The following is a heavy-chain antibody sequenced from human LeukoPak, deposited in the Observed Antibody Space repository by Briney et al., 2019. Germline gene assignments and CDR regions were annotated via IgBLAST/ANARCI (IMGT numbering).Heavy chain of an antibody. J-gene: IGHJ4*02. CDR2: IHSDGSLK. CDR1: EFTFDGYA. V-gene: IGHV3-30*02. CDR3: AKHISDYGDLYEY. Sequence: GGSLRLSCTASEFTFDGYAMHWVRQAPGKGLEWVAFIHSDGSLKYYADSVEGRFTISRDSSKNTLYLQMNSLRAEDTAVYYCAKHISDYGDLYEYWGQGTLVTVSS. D-gene: IGHD4-17*01.